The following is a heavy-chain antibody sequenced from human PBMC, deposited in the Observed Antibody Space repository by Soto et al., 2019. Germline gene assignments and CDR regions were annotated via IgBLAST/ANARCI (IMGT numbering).Heavy chain of an antibody. CDR2: VNNDGSST. D-gene: IGHD5-12*01. CDR3: ARDLVYSGSELDP. V-gene: IGHV3-74*01. CDR1: GFTFSTYW. J-gene: IGHJ5*02. Sequence: GGSLRLSCAASGFTFSTYWMHWVRQAPGKGLVWVSRVNNDGSSTTYADSVKGRFTISRDNAKNTLYLQMNSLRAEDTAMYYCARDLVYSGSELDPWSQGTLVTVSS.